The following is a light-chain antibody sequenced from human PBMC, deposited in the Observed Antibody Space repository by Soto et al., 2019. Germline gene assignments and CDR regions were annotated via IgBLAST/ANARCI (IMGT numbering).Light chain of an antibody. J-gene: IGKJ5*01. CDR1: QNINIY. V-gene: IGKV1-16*02. CDR3: QQYIAYPIT. Sequence: DIQMTQSPSSLSASVGDRVTITCRASQNINIYLAWFQQKPGKAPKSLISAASTLQSGVPSKFSGSGSGTDFTLTITSLQPEDFATYYCQQYIAYPITFGQGTRLEIK. CDR2: AAS.